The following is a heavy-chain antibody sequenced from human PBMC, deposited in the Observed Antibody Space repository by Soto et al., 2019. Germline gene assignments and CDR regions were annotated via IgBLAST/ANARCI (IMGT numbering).Heavy chain of an antibody. V-gene: IGHV1-69*12. Sequence: QVQLVQSGAEVKKPGSSVKVSCKASGGTFSSYAISWVRQAPGQGLEWMGGIIPIFGTANYAQKFQGRVTTTADESTXXAXMXXSSLRSEDTAVYYCASGIRDIVLVPAAPYYSGMDVWGQGTTVTVSS. CDR1: GGTFSSYA. CDR3: ASGIRDIVLVPAAPYYSGMDV. CDR2: IIPIFGTA. J-gene: IGHJ6*02. D-gene: IGHD2-2*01.